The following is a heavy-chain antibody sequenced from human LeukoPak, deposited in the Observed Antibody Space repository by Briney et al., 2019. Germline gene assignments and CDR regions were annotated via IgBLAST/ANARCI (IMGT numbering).Heavy chain of an antibody. CDR1: GASISSYY. J-gene: IGHJ4*02. CDR2: IYYSGST. Sequence: PSETLSLTCTVSGASISSYYWSWVRQPPGKGLEWIEYIYYSGSTSCNPSLKSRVTISVDTSRNQFSLKLTSVTAADTAVYYCARGQGGNYYLNYFDYWGQGALVTVSS. CDR3: ARGQGGNYYLNYFDY. V-gene: IGHV4-59*01. D-gene: IGHD1-26*01.